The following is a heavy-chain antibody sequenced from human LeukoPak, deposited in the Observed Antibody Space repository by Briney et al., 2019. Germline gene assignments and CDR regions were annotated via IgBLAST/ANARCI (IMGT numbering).Heavy chain of an antibody. CDR1: GFTFSSYG. Sequence: HSGGSLRLSCAASGFTFSSYGMHWVRQAPGKGLEWVAFIWYDGSNKYYADSVRGRFTISRDNSKNALYLQMNSLRAEDTAVYYCAKVFMTTVDYWGQGTLVTVSS. CDR3: AKVFMTTVDY. D-gene: IGHD4-11*01. V-gene: IGHV3-30*02. J-gene: IGHJ4*02. CDR2: IWYDGSNK.